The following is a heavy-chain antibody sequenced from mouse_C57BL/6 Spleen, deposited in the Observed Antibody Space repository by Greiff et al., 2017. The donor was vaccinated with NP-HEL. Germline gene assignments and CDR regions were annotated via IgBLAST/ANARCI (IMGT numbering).Heavy chain of an antibody. J-gene: IGHJ1*03. V-gene: IGHV3-1*01. CDR1: GYSITSGYD. Sequence: EVQLVESGPGMVKPSQSLSLTCTVTGYSITSGYDWHWIRHFPGNKLEWMGYISYSGSTNYNPSLKSRISITHDTSKNHFFLKLNSVTTEDTATYYCARGYDGYWYFDVWGTGTTVTVSS. CDR2: ISYSGST. D-gene: IGHD2-3*01. CDR3: ARGYDGYWYFDV.